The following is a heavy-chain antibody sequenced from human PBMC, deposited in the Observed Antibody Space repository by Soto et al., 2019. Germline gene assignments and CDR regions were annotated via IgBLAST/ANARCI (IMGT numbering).Heavy chain of an antibody. CDR1: GYIFTHYW. Sequence: GESLKISCKASGYIFTHYWIGWVRQMPGKGLEWMGIIYPDDSETRYSPSFQGQVTISADKSISTAYLQWSSLKASDTAMYYCAKLGGTRNYYYYYGMDVWGQGTTVTVSS. CDR2: IYPDDSET. V-gene: IGHV5-51*01. CDR3: AKLGGTRNYYYYYGMDV. J-gene: IGHJ6*02.